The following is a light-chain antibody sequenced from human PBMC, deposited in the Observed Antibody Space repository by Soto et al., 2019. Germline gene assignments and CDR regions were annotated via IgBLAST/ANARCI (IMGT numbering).Light chain of an antibody. CDR3: QQSYNAPFN. V-gene: IGKV1-39*01. J-gene: IGKJ3*01. Sequence: IQMTQSPSSLPASIGHTVTITCRVSQTIDRYLNWFQQKSGQAPKLLMNAASTLRSGVPSRFSASGSGTDFTLTISSLQPEDYATYYCQQSYNAPFNFGPGTIVDIK. CDR2: AAS. CDR1: QTIDRY.